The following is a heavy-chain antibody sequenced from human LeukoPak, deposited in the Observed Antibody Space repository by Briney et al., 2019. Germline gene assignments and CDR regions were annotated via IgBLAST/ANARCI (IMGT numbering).Heavy chain of an antibody. D-gene: IGHD3-3*01. CDR3: ARGGSFWDS. CDR2: IYFSGST. Sequence: SETLSLTCTVSGGSIRTTSYYWGWIRQSPGREPEWIGTIYFSGSTYYNPSLESRVTISVDTSNNQFSLKLNSVTAADTAVYYCARGGSFWDSWGQGTLVTVSS. V-gene: IGHV4-39*07. J-gene: IGHJ4*02. CDR1: GGSIRTTSYY.